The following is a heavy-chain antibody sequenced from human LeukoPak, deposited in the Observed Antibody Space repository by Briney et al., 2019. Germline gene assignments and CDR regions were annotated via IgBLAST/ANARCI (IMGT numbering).Heavy chain of an antibody. D-gene: IGHD3-9*01. Sequence: GGSLRLSCAASGFTVSSNYMSWGREAPGEGLEWGSVIYSGGSTYYADSVKGRFTISRDNSKNTLYLQMNSLRAEDTAVYYCARAETTGYYYYFDYWGQGTLVTVSS. CDR3: ARAETTGYYYYFDY. J-gene: IGHJ4*02. V-gene: IGHV3-53*01. CDR2: IYSGGST. CDR1: GFTVSSNY.